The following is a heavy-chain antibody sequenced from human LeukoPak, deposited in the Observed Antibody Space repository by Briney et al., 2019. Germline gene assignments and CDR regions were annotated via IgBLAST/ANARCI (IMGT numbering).Heavy chain of an antibody. Sequence: GESLKISCKGSGYSFTNYWIGWVRPMPGKGLEWMGIIYPGDSDTRYSPSFQGQVTISADKSINTAYLQWSSLKASDTAMYYCAVAYCSGGSCSHYGMDVWGQGTTVTVSS. J-gene: IGHJ6*02. CDR3: AVAYCSGGSCSHYGMDV. CDR1: GYSFTNYW. D-gene: IGHD2-15*01. CDR2: IYPGDSDT. V-gene: IGHV5-51*01.